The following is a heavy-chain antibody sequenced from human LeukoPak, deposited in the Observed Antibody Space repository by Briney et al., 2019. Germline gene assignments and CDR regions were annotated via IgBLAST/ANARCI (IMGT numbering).Heavy chain of an antibody. D-gene: IGHD3-22*01. J-gene: IGHJ6*02. CDR1: GGTFTSYA. Sequence: SVKVSCKASGGTFTSYAFSWVRRAPGQGLEWMGRIIPLIGVTDSAQKFRDRVTITADKSTSTAYMELSSLRSEDTAVYYCATYNVDNYDTSDGMDVWGQGTTVTVSS. CDR2: IIPLIGVT. V-gene: IGHV1-69*04. CDR3: ATYNVDNYDTSDGMDV.